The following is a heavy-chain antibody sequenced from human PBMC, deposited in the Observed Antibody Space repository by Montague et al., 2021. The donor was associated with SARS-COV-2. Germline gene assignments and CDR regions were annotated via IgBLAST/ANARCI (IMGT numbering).Heavy chain of an antibody. D-gene: IGHD3-3*01. J-gene: IGHJ4*02. V-gene: IGHV4-34*01. Sequence: SETLSLTCAVYGGSFSGYYWSWIRQSPGKGLEWIGEINHSGSTHYNPSLKSRVILSVDTSKNQFSLNLSSVTAADAAFYYCARLSGYYGVWGQGTPVTVSS. CDR3: ARLSGYYGV. CDR1: GGSFSGYY. CDR2: INHSGST.